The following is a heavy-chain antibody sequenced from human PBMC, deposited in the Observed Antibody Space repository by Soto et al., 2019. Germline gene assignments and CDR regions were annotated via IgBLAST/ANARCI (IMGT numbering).Heavy chain of an antibody. V-gene: IGHV3-74*01. Sequence: VQLVESGGDLVQPGGSLRLSCAASGFTLRSYWMHWVRQAPGKGLEWVSCINRDGSKTRYTDSVKGRFTISRDNAKNMLYLQMNSLRVEDTALYYCARDVSSYFDYCGLGTLTAVSS. CDR3: ARDVSSYFDY. J-gene: IGHJ4*02. CDR2: INRDGSKT. CDR1: GFTLRSYW.